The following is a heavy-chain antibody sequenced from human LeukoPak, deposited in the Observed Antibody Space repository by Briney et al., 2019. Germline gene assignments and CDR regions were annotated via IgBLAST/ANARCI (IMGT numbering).Heavy chain of an antibody. CDR1: GFTFSSYS. CDR3: ARGLRGYYFDY. CDR2: ISSSSNTI. V-gene: IGHV3-48*02. D-gene: IGHD5-12*01. Sequence: GGSLRLSCAASGFTFSSYSMTWVRQAPGKGLQWLSYISSSSNTIYYADSLKGRFTISRDNAKNSLNLQMNSLRDEDTAVYYCARGLRGYYFDYWGQGTLVTVSS. J-gene: IGHJ4*02.